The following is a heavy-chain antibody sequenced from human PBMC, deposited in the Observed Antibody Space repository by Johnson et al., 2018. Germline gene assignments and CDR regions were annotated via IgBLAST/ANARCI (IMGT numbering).Heavy chain of an antibody. V-gene: IGHV3-33*01. CDR3: ARDTYSSCLYHAFDI. D-gene: IGHD6-19*01. J-gene: IGHJ3*02. Sequence: QVQLVESGGGVVQPGRSLRLSCAASGFTFSSYGMHWVRQAPGKGLEWVAVIWYDGSNKYYADSVKGRFTISRDNSKNTLYLQMNSLRAEDTAVYYCARDTYSSCLYHAFDIWGQGTMVTVSS. CDR2: IWYDGSNK. CDR1: GFTFSSYG.